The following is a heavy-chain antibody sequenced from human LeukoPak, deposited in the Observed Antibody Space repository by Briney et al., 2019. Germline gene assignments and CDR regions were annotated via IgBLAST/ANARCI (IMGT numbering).Heavy chain of an antibody. CDR3: ARGDGWFYGMDV. CDR1: GFTFSSYD. Sequence: PGGSLRLSCAASGFTFSSYDMHWVRQATGKGLEWVSAIGTAGDTYYPGSVKGRFTISRENAKDSLYLQMNGLRAGDTAVYYCARGDGWFYGMDVWGQGTTVTVSS. V-gene: IGHV3-13*01. J-gene: IGHJ6*02. CDR2: IGTAGDT. D-gene: IGHD5-24*01.